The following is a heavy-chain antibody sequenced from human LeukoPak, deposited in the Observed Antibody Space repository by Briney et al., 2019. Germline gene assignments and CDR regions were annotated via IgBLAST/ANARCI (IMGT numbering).Heavy chain of an antibody. Sequence: GGSLRLSCAASGFTFNSFSMNWVRQAPGKGLEWVSSIGSSTIYTYYADSVKGRFTISRDNAKNSLYLQMNSLRAEDTAVYYCARGGSGNWNAPFDYWGQGTLVTVSS. J-gene: IGHJ4*02. V-gene: IGHV3-21*01. D-gene: IGHD1-1*01. CDR3: ARGGSGNWNAPFDY. CDR1: GFTFNSFS. CDR2: IGSSTIYT.